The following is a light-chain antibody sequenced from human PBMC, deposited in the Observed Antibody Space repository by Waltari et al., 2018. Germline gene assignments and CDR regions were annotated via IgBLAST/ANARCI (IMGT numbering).Light chain of an antibody. V-gene: IGKV3-11*01. CDR1: QSVSSY. CDR2: DAS. CDR3: QQRSNWPPSIT. J-gene: IGKJ5*01. Sequence: EIVLTQSPATLSLSPGERATLSCRASQSVSSYLAWYQQKPGQAPRLLIYDASNRATGIPARFSGSGSGTDFTLTISSLEPEDFAVSSCQQRSNWPPSITFGQGTRLEIK.